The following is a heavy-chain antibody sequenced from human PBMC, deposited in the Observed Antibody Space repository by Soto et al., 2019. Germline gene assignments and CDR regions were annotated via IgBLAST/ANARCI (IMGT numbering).Heavy chain of an antibody. V-gene: IGHV3-7*01. J-gene: IGHJ3*02. CDR2: INQDGTEK. Sequence: GGSLRLSCAGSGFIFNNYWLMWVRQSPGKGLEWVASINQDGTEKFYVDSMKARLTISRDNARGSVSLRMNSLSVGDTAVYYCVSEGPSGVAFDIWGQGTMVTVSS. D-gene: IGHD2-8*01. CDR1: GFIFNNYW. CDR3: VSEGPSGVAFDI.